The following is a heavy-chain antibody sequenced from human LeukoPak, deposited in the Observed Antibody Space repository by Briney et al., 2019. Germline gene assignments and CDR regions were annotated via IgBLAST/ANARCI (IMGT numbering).Heavy chain of an antibody. CDR2: ISSGSSYI. J-gene: IGHJ4*02. CDR1: GFTFSSYS. CDR3: SRDFNGRNDF. D-gene: IGHD1-14*01. V-gene: IGHV3-21*01. Sequence: GGSLRLSCAASGFTFSSYSMNWVRQAPGKGLEWVSFISSGSSYIFYADSVRGRFTISRDNAKNTLSLEMNSLGDEDTAVYYCSRDFNGRNDFWGQGTLVTVSS.